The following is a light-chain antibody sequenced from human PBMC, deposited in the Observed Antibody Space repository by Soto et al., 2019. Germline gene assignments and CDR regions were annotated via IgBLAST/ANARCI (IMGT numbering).Light chain of an antibody. V-gene: IGLV2-23*01. Sequence: QSALTQPASVSGSPGQSITISCTGTSSDVGGYNYVSWYQQHPGKAPKLMISEGHRRPSGVPDRFSGSTSVNSASLTISGLQADDEADYYCCLYIGATTYVFGTGTKVTVL. CDR1: SSDVGGYNY. J-gene: IGLJ1*01. CDR2: EGH. CDR3: CLYIGATTYV.